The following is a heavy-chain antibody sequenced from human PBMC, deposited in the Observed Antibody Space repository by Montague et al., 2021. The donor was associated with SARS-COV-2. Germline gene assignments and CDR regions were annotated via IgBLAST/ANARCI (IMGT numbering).Heavy chain of an antibody. CDR1: GGSISSSSYY. CDR2: IYYSGST. CDR3: ARREDYYGSGSYPN. J-gene: IGHJ4*02. D-gene: IGHD3-10*01. V-gene: IGHV4-39*01. Sequence: SETLSLTCTVSGGSISSSSYYWGWIRQPPGKGLGWIGSIYYSGSTYYNPSLESRVTISVDTSKNQFSLKLSSVTAADTAVYYCARREDYYGSGSYPNWGQGTLVTASS.